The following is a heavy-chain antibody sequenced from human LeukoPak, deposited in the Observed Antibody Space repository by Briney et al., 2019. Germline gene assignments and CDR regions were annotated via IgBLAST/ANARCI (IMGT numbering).Heavy chain of an antibody. CDR2: ISGSGGST. V-gene: IGHV3-23*01. J-gene: IGHJ4*02. Sequence: GASVKVSCKASGGTFSSYAMSWVRQAPGKGLEWVSAISGSGGSTYYADSVKGRFTISRDNSKNTLYLQMNSLRAEDTAVYYCANRGGAQSPHYWGQGTLVTVSS. D-gene: IGHD3-16*01. CDR1: GGTFSSYA. CDR3: ANRGGAQSPHY.